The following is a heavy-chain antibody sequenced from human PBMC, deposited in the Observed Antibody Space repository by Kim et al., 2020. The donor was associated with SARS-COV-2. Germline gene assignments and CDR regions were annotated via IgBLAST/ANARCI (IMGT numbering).Heavy chain of an antibody. J-gene: IGHJ6*02. Sequence: SVKVSCKASGFTFTSSAVQWVRQARGQRLEWIGWIVVGSGNTNYAQKFQERVTITRDMSTSTAYMELSSLRSEDTAVYYCAASLFWSGHPMSFYYYGMDVWGQGTTVTVSS. CDR2: IVVGSGNT. V-gene: IGHV1-58*01. CDR1: GFTFTSSA. D-gene: IGHD3-3*01. CDR3: AASLFWSGHPMSFYYYGMDV.